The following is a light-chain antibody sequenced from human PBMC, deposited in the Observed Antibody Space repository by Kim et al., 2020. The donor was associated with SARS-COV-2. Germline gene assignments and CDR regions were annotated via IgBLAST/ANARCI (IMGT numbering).Light chain of an antibody. CDR1: QNIGTY. CDR3: QQYDNVPLT. J-gene: IGKJ4*01. CDR2: DAS. V-gene: IGKV1-33*01. Sequence: ASVVDRDTSSCQARQNIGTYINWYQKKPGKAPKLLIFDASKSETGVPSRFSGSGSGTEFTLTSSSPQPEDIGADYCQQYDNVPLTFGGGTKVDIK.